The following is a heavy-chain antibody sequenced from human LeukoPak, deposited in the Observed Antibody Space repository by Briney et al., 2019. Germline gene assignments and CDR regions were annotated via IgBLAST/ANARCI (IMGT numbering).Heavy chain of an antibody. D-gene: IGHD3/OR15-3a*01. CDR3: ARFGPSPGGVAFDI. CDR2: ITGSGGAT. CDR1: GFTFSNYT. V-gene: IGHV3-21*06. J-gene: IGHJ3*02. Sequence: GGSLRLSCAASGFTFSNYTMRWVRQAPGKGLEWVSSITGSGGATYYADSVRGRFTISRDNTKNSLFLQMNSLRAEDTAVYYCARFGPSPGGVAFDIWGQGTMVTVSS.